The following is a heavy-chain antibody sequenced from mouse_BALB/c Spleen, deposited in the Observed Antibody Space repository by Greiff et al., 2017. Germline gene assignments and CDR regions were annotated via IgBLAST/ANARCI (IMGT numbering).Heavy chain of an antibody. CDR3: APRDSCGSRYVPD. J-gene: IGHJ3*01. D-gene: IGHD2-14*01. Sequence: DVLLVESGGDLVKPGGSLKLSCAASGFTFSSYGMPWVRQTPDKRLEWVATISSGGSYTYYPDSVKGRFAISRDNAKNTLYLQMSSLKSEDTAMYYCAPRDSCGSRYVPDWGQGTLVTVSA. CDR1: GFTFSSYG. V-gene: IGHV5-6*01. CDR2: ISSGGSYT.